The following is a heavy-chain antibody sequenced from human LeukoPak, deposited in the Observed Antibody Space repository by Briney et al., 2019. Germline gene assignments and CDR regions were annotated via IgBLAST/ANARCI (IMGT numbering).Heavy chain of an antibody. CDR3: ARSDEYSSSVFDY. CDR1: GGSISSYY. D-gene: IGHD6-6*01. Sequence: SETLSLTCTVSGGSISSYYWSRIRQPAGKGLEWIGRIYTSGSTNYNPSLKSRVTMSVDTTKNQFSLKLSSVTAADTAVYYCARSDEYSSSVFDYWGQGTLVTVSS. V-gene: IGHV4-4*07. CDR2: IYTSGST. J-gene: IGHJ4*02.